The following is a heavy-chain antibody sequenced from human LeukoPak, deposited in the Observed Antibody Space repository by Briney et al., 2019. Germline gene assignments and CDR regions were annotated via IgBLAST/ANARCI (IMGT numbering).Heavy chain of an antibody. CDR1: GFTFSSYS. CDR2: ISSSSSYI. CDR3: ARLGTYCSSTSCYNHDAFDI. D-gene: IGHD2-2*02. J-gene: IGHJ3*02. Sequence: GGSLRLSCAASGFTFSSYSMSWVRQAPGKGLEWVSSISSSSSYIYYADSVKGRFTISRDNAKNSLYLQMNSLRAEDTAVYYCARLGTYCSSTSCYNHDAFDIWGQGTMVTVSS. V-gene: IGHV3-21*01.